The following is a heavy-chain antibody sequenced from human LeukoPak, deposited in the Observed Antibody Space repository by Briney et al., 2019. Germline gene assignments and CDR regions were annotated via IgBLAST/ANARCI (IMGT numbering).Heavy chain of an antibody. J-gene: IGHJ4*02. Sequence: PSETLSLTCTVSGGSISNSNYYWGWVRQPPGKGPEWIGTIYYSGNTYYNPSLKSRVTLSVDTSKNQFSLRLSSVTAADTAVYFCMRHEEEDGYNAKPFDFWGQGTLVTVSS. V-gene: IGHV4-39*01. CDR2: IYYSGNT. CDR3: MRHEEEDGYNAKPFDF. CDR1: GGSISNSNYY. D-gene: IGHD5-24*01.